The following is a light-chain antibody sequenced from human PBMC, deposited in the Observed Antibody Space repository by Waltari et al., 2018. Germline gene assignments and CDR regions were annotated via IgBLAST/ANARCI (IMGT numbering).Light chain of an antibody. CDR1: QYITKRY. CDR2: GAS. J-gene: IGKJ2*01. Sequence: VLTQSPGTLSLSPGETATLSCRASQYITKRYFAWYQQKPGQAPWLLIYGASSRAAGIPDRFSGSGSVTDFTLTIIRLEPEDFAVYYCQQYGSSVMYTFGQGTKLEIK. CDR3: QQYGSSVMYT. V-gene: IGKV3-20*01.